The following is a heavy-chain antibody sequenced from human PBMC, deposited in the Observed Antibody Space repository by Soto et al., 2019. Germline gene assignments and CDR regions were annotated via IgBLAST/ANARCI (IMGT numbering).Heavy chain of an antibody. CDR2: ITSSSSTI. J-gene: IGHJ6*02. V-gene: IGHV3-48*01. Sequence: GGSLRLSCAASGFTFSSYKMNWVRQAPGKGLEWVSDITSSSSTIYYADSVKGRFTMSRDNAKNSLYLQMNSLRVEDTAVYYCAVAYNYYYGMDVWGQGTTVTVSS. CDR3: AVAYNYYYGMDV. D-gene: IGHD5-12*01. CDR1: GFTFSSYK.